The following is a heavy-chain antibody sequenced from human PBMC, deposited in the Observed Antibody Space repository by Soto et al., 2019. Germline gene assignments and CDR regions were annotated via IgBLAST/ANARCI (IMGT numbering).Heavy chain of an antibody. CDR1: GFTVSSKY. CDR2: IYSGGST. Sequence: GGSLRLSCAASGFTVSSKYMSWVRQAPGKGLEWVSVIYSGGSTYYADSVKGRFTISRHNSKNTLYLQMNSLRAEDTAVYYCARIFWSGYSTKWFDPWGQGTLVTVSS. CDR3: ARIFWSGYSTKWFDP. V-gene: IGHV3-53*04. J-gene: IGHJ5*02. D-gene: IGHD3-3*01.